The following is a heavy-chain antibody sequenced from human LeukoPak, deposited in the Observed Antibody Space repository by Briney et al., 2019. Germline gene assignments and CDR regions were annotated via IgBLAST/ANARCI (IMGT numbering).Heavy chain of an antibody. Sequence: SETLSLTCAVSGDSMISNNWWSWVRQPPGKGLEWIGDIYHTGRTNYNPSLKSRVTISVDKSKKQFSLKLDSVTAADTAVYYCARGTEADGTFMFDFWGQGTLVTVSS. D-gene: IGHD5-24*01. J-gene: IGHJ4*02. V-gene: IGHV4-4*02. CDR2: IYHTGRT. CDR3: ARGTEADGTFMFDF. CDR1: GDSMISNNW.